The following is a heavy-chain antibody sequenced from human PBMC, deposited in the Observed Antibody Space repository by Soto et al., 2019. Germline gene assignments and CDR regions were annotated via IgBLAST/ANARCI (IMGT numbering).Heavy chain of an antibody. Sequence: QVQLVQSGAEVKKPGSSVKVSCKASGGTFSSYAISWVRQAPGQGLEWMGGIIPIFGTANYAQKFQGRVTITADESTSTAYMELSXLRSXDXAXXYCXXXXXXXXXXXWFDPWGQGTLVTVSS. J-gene: IGHJ5*02. V-gene: IGHV1-69*12. CDR3: XXXXXXXXXXXWFDP. CDR1: GGTFSSYA. CDR2: IIPIFGTA.